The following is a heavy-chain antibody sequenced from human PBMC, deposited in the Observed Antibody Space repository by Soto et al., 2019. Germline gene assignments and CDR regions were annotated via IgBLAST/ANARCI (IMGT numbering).Heavy chain of an antibody. V-gene: IGHV3-7*01. CDR2: IKQDGSEK. CDR3: ARVRNVVVPAAMTDFDY. J-gene: IGHJ4*02. D-gene: IGHD2-2*01. CDR1: GFTFSSYW. Sequence: EVQLVESGGGLVQPGGSLRLSCAASGFTFSSYWMSWVHQAPGKGLEWVANIKQDGSEKYYVDSVKGRFTISRDNAKNSLYLQMNSLRAEDTAVYYCARVRNVVVPAAMTDFDYWGQGTLVTVSS.